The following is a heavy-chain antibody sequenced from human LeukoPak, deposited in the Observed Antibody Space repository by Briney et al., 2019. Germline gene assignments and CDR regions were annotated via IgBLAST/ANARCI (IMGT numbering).Heavy chain of an antibody. CDR3: ARSLGTYWGKDFLNWFDP. D-gene: IGHD3-16*01. V-gene: IGHV1-8*01. Sequence: ASVKVSCKASEYTFTNYDINWVRQATGQGLEWMRWINPNSGNTGYTQKFQGRVTMTRNTSLNTAYMELTSLKSEDTAVYYCARSLGTYWGKDFLNWFDPXGXXTXVTVSS. J-gene: IGHJ5*02. CDR1: EYTFTNYD. CDR2: INPNSGNT.